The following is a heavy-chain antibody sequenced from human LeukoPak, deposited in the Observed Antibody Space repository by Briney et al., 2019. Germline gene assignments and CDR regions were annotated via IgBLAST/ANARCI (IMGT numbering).Heavy chain of an antibody. V-gene: IGHV3-23*01. CDR2: ISGNGDTT. Sequence: GGSLRPSCAASGFTFSSYAMIWVRRAPGKGLVWVSVISGNGDTTYYADPVKGRFTISRDNSRNTVYLQMNSLRGDDTAVYYCVKDVNWSTYWGQGTLVTVSS. CDR1: GFTFSSYA. CDR3: VKDVNWSTY. D-gene: IGHD1-1*01. J-gene: IGHJ4*02.